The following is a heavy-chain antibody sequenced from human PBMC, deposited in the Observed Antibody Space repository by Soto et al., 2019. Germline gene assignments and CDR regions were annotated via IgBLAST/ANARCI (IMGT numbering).Heavy chain of an antibody. CDR2: VIPILGTA. V-gene: IGHV1-69*01. CDR1: GGSLRNSV. J-gene: IGHJ4*02. CDR3: ASLGHPGH. Sequence: QVQLVQSGAEVQKPGSSVKVSCTASGGSLRNSVISWVRQAPAQRLEWMGGVIPILGTANYAQKFQGRVTMTADEATSTAYMDLSSLSPDDTAVYYCASLGHPGHWGPGTLVIVSS.